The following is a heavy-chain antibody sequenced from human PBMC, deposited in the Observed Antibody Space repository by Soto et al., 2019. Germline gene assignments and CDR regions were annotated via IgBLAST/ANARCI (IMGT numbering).Heavy chain of an antibody. CDR1: GYTFTSYG. J-gene: IGHJ6*02. V-gene: IGHV1-18*01. CDR3: ARHLSPGYSSGWYGGPYYGMDV. D-gene: IGHD6-19*01. CDR2: ISAYNGNT. Sequence: ASVKVSCKASGYTFTSYGISWVRQAPGQGLEWMGWISAYNGNTNYAQKLQGRVTMTTDTSTSTAYMELRSLRSDDTAVYYCARHLSPGYSSGWYGGPYYGMDVWGQGTTVTVSS.